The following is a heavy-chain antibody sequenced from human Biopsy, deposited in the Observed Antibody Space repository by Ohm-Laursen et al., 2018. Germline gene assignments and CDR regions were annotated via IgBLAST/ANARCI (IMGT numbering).Heavy chain of an antibody. V-gene: IGHV4-38-2*01. Sequence: SDTLSLTCAVSGYSISSDYRWGWIRQAPGKTLEWLGNIFKDGNTHYTPPLRSRLIISIDTSKNQFPLMMTSVSGADTAVYFCARVGSGWAPFDKWGPGTLVTVSS. D-gene: IGHD6-19*01. CDR1: GYSISSDYR. CDR2: IFKDGNT. CDR3: ARVGSGWAPFDK. J-gene: IGHJ4*02.